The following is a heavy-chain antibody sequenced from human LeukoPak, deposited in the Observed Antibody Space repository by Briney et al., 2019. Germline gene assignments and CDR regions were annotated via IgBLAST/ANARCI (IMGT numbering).Heavy chain of an antibody. CDR3: AKSASLGYDSSGPLDY. D-gene: IGHD3-22*01. Sequence: GGSLRLSCAASEFTFDDYAMHWVRQAPGKGLEWVSLISWDGGSTYYADSVKGRFTISRDNSKNSLYLQMNSLRAEDTALYYCAKSASLGYDSSGPLDYWGQGTLVTVSS. CDR2: ISWDGGST. J-gene: IGHJ4*02. CDR1: EFTFDDYA. V-gene: IGHV3-43D*04.